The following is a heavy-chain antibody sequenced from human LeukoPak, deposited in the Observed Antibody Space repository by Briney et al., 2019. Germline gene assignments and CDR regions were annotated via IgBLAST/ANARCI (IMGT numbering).Heavy chain of an antibody. D-gene: IGHD3-16*02. Sequence: SSETLSLTCTVSGASISSNTYFWGWIRQPPGRGLEWIGSNTYYNPSLKGRVTISLDTSKNQFSLKVTSLTAADTAVYYCARGENYVWGSYRSYYFDYWGQGTLVTVSS. CDR1: GASISSNTYF. J-gene: IGHJ4*02. V-gene: IGHV4-39*07. CDR2: NT. CDR3: ARGENYVWGSYRSYYFDY.